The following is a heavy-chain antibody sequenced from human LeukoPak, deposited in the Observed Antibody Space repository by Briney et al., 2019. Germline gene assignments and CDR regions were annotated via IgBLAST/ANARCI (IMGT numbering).Heavy chain of an antibody. D-gene: IGHD6-13*01. V-gene: IGHV1-69*13. CDR2: IIPIFGTA. J-gene: IGHJ3*02. CDR1: GGTFSSYA. Sequence: ASVKVSCKASGGTFSSYAITWVRQAPGQGLEWMGGIIPIFGTANYAQNFQGRVTITADESTSTAYMELSSLRSEDTAVYYCARFLAAHGAFDIWGQGTMVTVSS. CDR3: ARFLAAHGAFDI.